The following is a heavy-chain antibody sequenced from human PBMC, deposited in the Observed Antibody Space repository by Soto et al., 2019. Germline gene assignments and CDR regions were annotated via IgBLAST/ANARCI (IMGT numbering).Heavy chain of an antibody. CDR1: GFAFSIYS. CDR2: IRSSGSPT. CDR3: ARMSSSISPGC. J-gene: IGHJ4*02. V-gene: IGHV3-48*01. Sequence: PGXSLTLSCVASGFAFSIYSLNWFRQAPVKGLEWVSYIRSSGSPTYYAGSVKGRFTISRDNAKKSLYLQMNSLRAEDTAVYYCARMSSSISPGCWGQGTLVTVSS. D-gene: IGHD2-2*01.